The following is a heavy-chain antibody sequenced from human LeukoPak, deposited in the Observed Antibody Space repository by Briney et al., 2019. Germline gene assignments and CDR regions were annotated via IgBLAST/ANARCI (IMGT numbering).Heavy chain of an antibody. Sequence: GGSLRLSCAASGFTFSSYAMSWVRQAPGKGLEWVSAISGSGGSTYYADSVKGRFTISRDNSKDTLYLQMNSLRAEDTAVYYCAKGGSSYYDTNDYWGQGTLVTVSS. D-gene: IGHD3-22*01. V-gene: IGHV3-23*01. J-gene: IGHJ4*02. CDR2: ISGSGGST. CDR1: GFTFSSYA. CDR3: AKGGSSYYDTNDY.